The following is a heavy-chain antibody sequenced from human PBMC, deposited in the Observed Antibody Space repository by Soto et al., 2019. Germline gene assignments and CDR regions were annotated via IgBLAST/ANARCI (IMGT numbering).Heavy chain of an antibody. D-gene: IGHD6-19*01. Sequence: PGESLKISCKGSGYSFTSYWIGWVRQMPGKGLEWMGIIYPGDSDTRYSPSFQGQVTISADKSISTAYLQWSSLKASDTAIYYCARLIAVAVGYYYYGMDVWGQGTTVTAP. CDR1: GYSFTSYW. V-gene: IGHV5-51*03. J-gene: IGHJ6*02. CDR3: ARLIAVAVGYYYYGMDV. CDR2: IYPGDSDT.